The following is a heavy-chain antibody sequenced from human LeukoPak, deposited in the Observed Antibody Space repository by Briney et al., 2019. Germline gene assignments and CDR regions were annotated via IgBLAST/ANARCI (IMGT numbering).Heavy chain of an antibody. CDR3: AKDSAHSYYYGSGSYYQF. CDR2: VSGGGDST. V-gene: IGHV3-23*01. Sequence: TGGSLRLSCAASGFTFSNYAMSWVRQAPGKGLEWVSAVSGGGDSTYYADSVKGRFTISRDSSRNTVYLQMSSLRAEDTALYYCAKDSAHSYYYGSGSYYQFWGQGTLVTVSS. J-gene: IGHJ4*02. D-gene: IGHD3-10*01. CDR1: GFTFSNYA.